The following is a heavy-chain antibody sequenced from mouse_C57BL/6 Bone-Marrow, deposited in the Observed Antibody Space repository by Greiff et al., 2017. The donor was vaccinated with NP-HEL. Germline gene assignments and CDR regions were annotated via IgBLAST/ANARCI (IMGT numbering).Heavy chain of an antibody. Sequence: QVTLKESGAELVRPGTSVKVSCKASGYAFTNYLIEWVKQRPGQGLEWIGVINPGSGGTNYNEKFKGKATLTADKSSSTAYMQLSSLTSEDSAVYFCARHPDYYAMDYWGQGTSVTVSS. CDR1: GYAFTNYL. V-gene: IGHV1-54*01. J-gene: IGHJ4*01. CDR3: ARHPDYYAMDY. CDR2: INPGSGGT.